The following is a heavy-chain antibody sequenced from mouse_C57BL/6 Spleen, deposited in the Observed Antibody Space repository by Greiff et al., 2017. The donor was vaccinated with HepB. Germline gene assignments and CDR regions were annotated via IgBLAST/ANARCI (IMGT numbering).Heavy chain of an antibody. J-gene: IGHJ2*01. V-gene: IGHV1-4*01. CDR3: ARQAYYSNDYFDY. CDR2: INPSSGYT. CDR1: GYTFTSYT. Sequence: SGAELARPGASVKMSCKASGYTFTSYTMHWVKQRPGQGLEWIGYINPSSGYTKYNQKFKDKATLTADKSSSTAYMQLSSLSSEDSAVYYCARQAYYSNDYFDYWGQGTTLTVSS. D-gene: IGHD2-5*01.